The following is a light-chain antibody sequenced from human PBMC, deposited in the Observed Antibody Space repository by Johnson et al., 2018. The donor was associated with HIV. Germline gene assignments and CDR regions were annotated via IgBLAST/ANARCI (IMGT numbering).Light chain of an antibody. V-gene: IGLV1-51*02. Sequence: QSVLTQPPSVSAAPGQKVTISCSGSSSNIGNNYVSWYQQLPGTAPKLLIYENNKRPSGIPDRFSGSKSGTSATLGITGLQTGDEADYYCGTWDSSLIALVFGTGTQVTVL. CDR3: GTWDSSLIALV. CDR1: SSNIGNNY. J-gene: IGLJ1*01. CDR2: ENN.